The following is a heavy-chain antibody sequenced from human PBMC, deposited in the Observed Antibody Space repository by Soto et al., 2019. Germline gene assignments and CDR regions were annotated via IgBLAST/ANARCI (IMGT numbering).Heavy chain of an antibody. V-gene: IGHV4-30-2*01. CDR1: GDSYSISTYS. CDR3: AGMPYTSGLRFDP. CDR2: IYQSGVT. J-gene: IGHJ5*02. Sequence: SETLSLTCNMSGDSYSISTYSWSWIRQPPGKALQWIGFIYQSGVTSYNLSLASRVSISLDRSNNQCSLKLKSVTAADTAVYFCAGMPYTSGLRFDPWGPGTLVTVSS. D-gene: IGHD3-3*01.